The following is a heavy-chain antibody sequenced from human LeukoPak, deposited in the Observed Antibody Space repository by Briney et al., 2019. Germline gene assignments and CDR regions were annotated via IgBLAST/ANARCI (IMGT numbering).Heavy chain of an antibody. J-gene: IGHJ2*01. D-gene: IGHD6-19*01. V-gene: IGHV4-34*01. CDR1: GGSFSGYY. CDR3: ARSVGWYRDHWYFDL. Sequence: SETLSLTCAVYGGSFSGYYWSWIRRPPGKGLEWIGEINHGGSTNYNPSLKSRVTISVDTSKNQFSLKLSSVTAADTAVYYCARSVGWYRDHWYFDLWGRGTLVTVSS. CDR2: INHGGST.